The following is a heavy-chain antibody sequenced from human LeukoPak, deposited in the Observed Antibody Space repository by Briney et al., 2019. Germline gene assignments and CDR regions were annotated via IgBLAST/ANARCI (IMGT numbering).Heavy chain of an antibody. CDR1: GFTFSRYA. Sequence: GGSLRLSCSASGFTFSRYAMHWVRQAAGKGREYVSAISSNGGSTYYADSVKGRFTISRDNSKNTLYLQMSSLRAEDTVVYYCVKAALRYFDWSPDYWGQGTLVTVSS. J-gene: IGHJ4*02. D-gene: IGHD3-9*01. CDR2: ISSNGGST. CDR3: VKAALRYFDWSPDY. V-gene: IGHV3-64D*06.